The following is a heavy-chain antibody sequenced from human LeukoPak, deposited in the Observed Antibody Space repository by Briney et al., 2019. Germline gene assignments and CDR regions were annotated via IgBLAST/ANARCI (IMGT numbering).Heavy chain of an antibody. V-gene: IGHV4-38-2*02. CDR2: IYHSGST. J-gene: IGHJ5*02. CDR3: ARGKLEWGLNWFDP. Sequence: PSETLSLTCTVSGYSISSGYYWGWIRQPPGKGLEWIGSIYHSGSTYYNPSLKSRVIISVDTSKNQFSLKLSSVTAADTAVYYCARGKLEWGLNWFDPWGQGTLVTVSS. CDR1: GYSISSGYY. D-gene: IGHD3-3*01.